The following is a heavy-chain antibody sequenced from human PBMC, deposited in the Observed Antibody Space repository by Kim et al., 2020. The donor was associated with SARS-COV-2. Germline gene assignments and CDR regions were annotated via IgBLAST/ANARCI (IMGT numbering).Heavy chain of an antibody. V-gene: IGHV3-48*01. CDR3: ARERGAWTVDY. CDR2: MSSDASRI. Sequence: GGSLRLSCAASEFTLSYYDMKWFRQAPGKGLEWLAYMSSDASRIHYEGSVEGRFTISRDSAKNSLYLQMNSLRGEDTAMYYCARERGAWTVDYWGPGTLVTPSS. CDR1: EFTLSYYD. D-gene: IGHD1-1*01. J-gene: IGHJ4*02.